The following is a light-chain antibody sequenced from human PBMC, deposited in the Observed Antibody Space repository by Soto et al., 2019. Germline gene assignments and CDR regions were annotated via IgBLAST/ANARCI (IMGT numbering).Light chain of an antibody. CDR2: GEN. Sequence: QSVLTQPPSASGTPGQRVTISCSGSSSNIGSNSVIWYQQLPGTAPKRLIYGENKRPSGVPDRFSVSKSGTSASLAVSGLQSEDEAEYSCATWDDSLNGPVLGGGTKLTVL. J-gene: IGLJ3*02. V-gene: IGLV1-44*01. CDR1: SSNIGSNS. CDR3: ATWDDSLNGPV.